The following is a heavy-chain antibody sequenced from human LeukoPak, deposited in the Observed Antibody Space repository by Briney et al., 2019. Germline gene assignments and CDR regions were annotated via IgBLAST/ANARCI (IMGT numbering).Heavy chain of an antibody. J-gene: IGHJ4*02. CDR3: AKDHRYYDSSGYPRTDYFDS. V-gene: IGHV3-30*18. CDR2: ISYDGSNK. CDR1: GFTFSSYG. D-gene: IGHD3-22*01. Sequence: GRSLRLSCAASGFTFSSYGMHWVRQAPGKGLEWVAVISYDGSNKYYADSVMGRFTLSRENSKKTLYLQMNGLRAEDTAVYYCAKDHRYYDSSGYPRTDYFDSWGQGTLVTVSS.